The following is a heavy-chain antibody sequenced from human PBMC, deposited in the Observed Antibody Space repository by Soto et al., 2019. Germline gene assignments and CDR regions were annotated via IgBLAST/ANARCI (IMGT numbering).Heavy chain of an antibody. V-gene: IGHV3-23*01. J-gene: IGHJ4*02. Sequence: GGSLRLSCAASGFFFSSYAMSWVRQAPGKGMEWVSGIGGSGGYKSYADSVKGRFTISRDNSKNTLYLQMESLGAEDTAVYYCAKDAAMVSSTFNYFDYWGQGTLVTVSS. CDR2: IGGSGGYK. CDR3: AKDAAMVSSTFNYFDY. CDR1: GFFFSSYA. D-gene: IGHD6-13*01.